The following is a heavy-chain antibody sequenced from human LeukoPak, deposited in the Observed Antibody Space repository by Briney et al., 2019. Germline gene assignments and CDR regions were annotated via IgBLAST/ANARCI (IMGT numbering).Heavy chain of an antibody. J-gene: IGHJ4*02. CDR2: ISSSSNNI. CDR1: RFIFSSYS. CDR3: ARDKLPVDY. D-gene: IGHD2-2*01. Sequence: GGSLRLSCAASRFIFSSYSMNWVRQAPGKGLEWVSYISSSSNNIYYADSVKGRFTISRDNSKNLLYLQMNSLRAEDTAVYYCARDKLPVDYWGQGTLVTVSS. V-gene: IGHV3-48*04.